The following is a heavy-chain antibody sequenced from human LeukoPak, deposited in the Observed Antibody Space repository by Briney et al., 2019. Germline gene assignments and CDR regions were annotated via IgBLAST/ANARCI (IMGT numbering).Heavy chain of an antibody. J-gene: IGHJ4*02. CDR2: ISKSGTYI. V-gene: IGHV3-21*01. CDR3: ARDPGEMIVATTFDY. CDR1: EFTFRDYT. D-gene: IGHD5-12*01. Sequence: GGSLRLSCAASEFTFRDYTMNWVRQAPGKGLEWVSAISKSGTYIKYADSVKGRFTVSRDNAKNSLFLQMNSLRVEDTAVYYCARDPGEMIVATTFDYWGQGTLVTVSS.